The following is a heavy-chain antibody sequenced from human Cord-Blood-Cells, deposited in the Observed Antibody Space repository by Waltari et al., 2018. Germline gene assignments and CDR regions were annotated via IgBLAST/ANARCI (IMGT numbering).Heavy chain of an antibody. CDR2: MNPNSGNT. V-gene: IGHV1-8*01. D-gene: IGHD6-6*01. Sequence: QVQLVQSGAEVKKPGASVKVSCKASGYTFTSYAINWVRKATGQGLEWRGWMNPNSGNTGYAQKFQGRVTMTRNTSISTAYMELSSLRSEDTAVYYCASIYSSSSGAFDIWGQGTMVTVSS. J-gene: IGHJ3*02. CDR1: GYTFTSYA. CDR3: ASIYSSSSGAFDI.